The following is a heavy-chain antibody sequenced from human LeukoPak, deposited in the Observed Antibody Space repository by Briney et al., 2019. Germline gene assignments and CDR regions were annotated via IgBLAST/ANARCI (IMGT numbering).Heavy chain of an antibody. J-gene: IGHJ3*02. CDR3: ARGGSSWYRDAFDI. CDR1: GFTFSSYG. Sequence: ARGSLRLSCAASGFTFSSYGMHWVRQAPGKGLEWVSSISSSSSYIYYADSVKGRFTISRDNAKNSLYLQMNSLRAEDTAVYYCARGGSSWYRDAFDIWGQGTMVTVSS. V-gene: IGHV3-21*01. CDR2: ISSSSSYI. D-gene: IGHD6-13*01.